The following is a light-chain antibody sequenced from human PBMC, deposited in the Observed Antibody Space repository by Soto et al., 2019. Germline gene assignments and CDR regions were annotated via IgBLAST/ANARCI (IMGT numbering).Light chain of an antibody. Sequence: DIQMTQPPSSLSASLGDRVTITCQARQDSSNYSSCYQKKPGKAPKLLIYAASKFETRVPSRFSGSASGTEFPLTITSVQPEDFAKYYCQQYNDYSGMFGQGTKVDIK. CDR1: QDSSNY. CDR3: QQYNDYSGM. V-gene: IGKV1-33*01. CDR2: AAS. J-gene: IGKJ1*01.